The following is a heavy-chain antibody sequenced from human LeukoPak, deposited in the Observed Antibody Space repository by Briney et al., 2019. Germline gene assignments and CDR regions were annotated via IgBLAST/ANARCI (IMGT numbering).Heavy chain of an antibody. CDR2: ISAYNGNT. Sequence: ASVKVSCKASGYIFTTYGITWVRQAPGQGLEWMGWISAYNGNTNYAQKFQGRVTMTIDTSTRTAYMEVRSLRFDDTAVYYCARDLLGGYYDSSGPRGDHWGQGTLVTVSS. CDR3: ARDLLGGYYDSSGPRGDH. CDR1: GYIFTTYG. J-gene: IGHJ4*02. V-gene: IGHV1-18*01. D-gene: IGHD3-22*01.